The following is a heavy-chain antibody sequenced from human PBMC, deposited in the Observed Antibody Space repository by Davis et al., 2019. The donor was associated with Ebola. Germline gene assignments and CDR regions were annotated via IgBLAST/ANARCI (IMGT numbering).Heavy chain of an antibody. CDR3: ARQGAPYSAPAN. D-gene: IGHD1-26*01. J-gene: IGHJ4*02. Sequence: GESLKISCSASGYRFTSFWIAWLRPPPGQGLEWMVAILPGDSDTRSSPSFQGQVTISADKSLTTAYLHWNSLKASDTAMYYCARQGAPYSAPANWGQGTLVTVSS. V-gene: IGHV5-51*01. CDR1: GYRFTSFW. CDR2: ILPGDSDT.